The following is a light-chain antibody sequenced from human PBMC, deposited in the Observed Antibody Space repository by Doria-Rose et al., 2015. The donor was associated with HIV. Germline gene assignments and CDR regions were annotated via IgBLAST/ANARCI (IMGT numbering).Light chain of an antibody. CDR2: AAS. CDR3: QQSHSTPQWT. Sequence: TQSPSSLSASVGDRVTITCRASQSISNFLNWYQQKPGKAPKLLIYAASSLQSGVSSRFSGSGSGTDFTLTISSLQPEDFATYYCQQSHSTPQWTFGQGTKVEI. J-gene: IGKJ1*01. V-gene: IGKV1-39*01. CDR1: QSISNF.